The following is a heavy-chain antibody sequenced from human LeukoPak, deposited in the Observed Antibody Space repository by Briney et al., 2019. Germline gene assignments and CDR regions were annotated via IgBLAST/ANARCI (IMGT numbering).Heavy chain of an antibody. CDR2: ISAYNGNT. CDR3: ARDAQPYDFWSGYYYYYMDV. V-gene: IGHV1-18*01. D-gene: IGHD3-3*01. J-gene: IGHJ6*03. CDR1: GYTFTSYG. Sequence: GASVKVSCKASGYTFTSYGISWVRQAPGQGLEWMGWISAYNGNTNYAQKLQGRVTMTTDTSTSTAYMELRSLRSDDTAVYYCARDAQPYDFWSGYYYYYMDVWGKGTTVTVSS.